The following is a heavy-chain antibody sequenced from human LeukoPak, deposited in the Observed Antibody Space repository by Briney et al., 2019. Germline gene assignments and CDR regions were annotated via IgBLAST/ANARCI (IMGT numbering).Heavy chain of an antibody. D-gene: IGHD6-13*01. Sequence: GASVKVTCKASGGTFSSYAISWVRQAPGQGLEWMGWINTNTGNPTYAQGFTGRFVFSLDTSVSTAYLQISSLKAEDTAVYYCARDRSRYSSSWYVGGPTGGNYYGMDVWGQGTTVTVSS. CDR1: GGTFSSYA. CDR2: INTNTGNP. V-gene: IGHV7-4-1*02. CDR3: ARDRSRYSSSWYVGGPTGGNYYGMDV. J-gene: IGHJ6*02.